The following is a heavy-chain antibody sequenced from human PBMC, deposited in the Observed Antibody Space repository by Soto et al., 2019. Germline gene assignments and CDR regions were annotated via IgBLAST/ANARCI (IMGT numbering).Heavy chain of an antibody. CDR1: GFTFSTYW. Sequence: EVQLVESGGGLVQPGGSLRLSCAASGFTFSTYWMSWVRQAPGKGLEWVAKIKQDGGDTYYVDSVKGRFTISRDNDENSVYVQMNSLRAEDTAVYYCARLYPGSGWPYHYYGMDVWGQGTTVTVSS. V-gene: IGHV3-7*01. CDR3: ARLYPGSGWPYHYYGMDV. CDR2: IKQDGGDT. D-gene: IGHD6-19*01. J-gene: IGHJ6*02.